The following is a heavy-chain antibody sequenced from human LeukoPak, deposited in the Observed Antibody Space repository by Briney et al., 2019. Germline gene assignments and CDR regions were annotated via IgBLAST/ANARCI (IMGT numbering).Heavy chain of an antibody. CDR1: GFTFSSYS. Sequence: GGSLRLSCAASGFTFSSYSMNWVRQAPGKGLEWVSSISSSSSYIYYADSVKGRFTISRDNAKNSLYLQMNSLRAEDTAVYYCARNHDSSGYADAPGYFDYWGQGTLVTVSS. V-gene: IGHV3-21*01. CDR2: ISSSSSYI. CDR3: ARNHDSSGYADAPGYFDY. J-gene: IGHJ4*02. D-gene: IGHD3-22*01.